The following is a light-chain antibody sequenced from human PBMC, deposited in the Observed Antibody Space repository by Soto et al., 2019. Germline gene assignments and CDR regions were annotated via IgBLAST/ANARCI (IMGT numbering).Light chain of an antibody. CDR2: KAS. CDR1: QSISSW. V-gene: IGKV1-5*03. CDR3: QHYNSYPCT. J-gene: IGKJ2*02. Sequence: DIQMTQSPSTRSASVGDRVTITCRASQSISSWLAWYQQKPGKAPKLLIYKASNLESGVPSRLSGSGSGTGFTLTISRLQPDDFATYYCQHYNSYPCTFGHGTKLEIK.